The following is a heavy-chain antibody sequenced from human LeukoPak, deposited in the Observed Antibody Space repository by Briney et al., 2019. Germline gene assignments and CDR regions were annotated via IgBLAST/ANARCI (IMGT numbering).Heavy chain of an antibody. CDR3: ARLVCGGDCYSDY. CDR2: INHSGST. Sequence: SETLSLTCAVYGGSFSGYYWSWIRQPPGKGLEWIGEINHSGSTNYNPSLKSRVTISVDTSENQFSLKLSSVTAADTAVYYCARLVCGGDCYSDYWGQGTLVTVSS. V-gene: IGHV4-34*01. CDR1: GGSFSGYY. J-gene: IGHJ4*02. D-gene: IGHD2-21*02.